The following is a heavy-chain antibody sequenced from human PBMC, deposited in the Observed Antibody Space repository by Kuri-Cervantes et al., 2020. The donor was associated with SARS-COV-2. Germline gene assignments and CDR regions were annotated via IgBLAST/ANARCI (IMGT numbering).Heavy chain of an antibody. CDR3: AREGVRDYDSSGYYYLDYYYYYGMDV. J-gene: IGHJ6*02. CDR2: IYTSGST. Sequence: SETLSLTCAVYGGSFSGYYWSWIRQPAGKGLEWIGRIYTSGSTNYNPSLKSRVTMSVDTSKNQFSLKLSSVTAADTAVYYCAREGVRDYDSSGYYYLDYYYYYGMDVWGQGTTVTVSS. D-gene: IGHD3-22*01. CDR1: GGSFSGYY. V-gene: IGHV4-4*07.